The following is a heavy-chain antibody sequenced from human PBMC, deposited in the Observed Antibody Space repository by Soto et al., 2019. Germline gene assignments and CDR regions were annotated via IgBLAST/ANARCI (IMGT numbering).Heavy chain of an antibody. V-gene: IGHV3-48*03. CDR3: ARRLGSLPTANLDL. J-gene: IGHJ2*01. CDR1: GFTFSSYE. Sequence: QHGGSLGLSSAASGFTFSSYEMNWVRQAPGRGLEWVSYISSSSSTINYADSVRGRFTISRDNAKNALYLQMNSLRAEDTAVYYCARRLGSLPTANLDLWGRGTLVTVSS. CDR2: ISSSSSTI. D-gene: IGHD1-1*01.